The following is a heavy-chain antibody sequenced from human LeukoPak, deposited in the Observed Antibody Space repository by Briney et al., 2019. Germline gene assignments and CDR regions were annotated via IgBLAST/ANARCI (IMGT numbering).Heavy chain of an antibody. V-gene: IGHV5-51*01. CDR2: IYPGDSDT. D-gene: IGHD3-22*01. Sequence: GESLKISCKGSGDSFSSYWIGWVRQMPGKGLEWMGIIYPGDSDTRYSPSFQGQVTISADKSISTAYLQWSSLKASDTAMYYCARPAMYYYDSSGYYYFDYWGQGTLVTVSS. CDR1: GDSFSSYW. J-gene: IGHJ4*02. CDR3: ARPAMYYYDSSGYYYFDY.